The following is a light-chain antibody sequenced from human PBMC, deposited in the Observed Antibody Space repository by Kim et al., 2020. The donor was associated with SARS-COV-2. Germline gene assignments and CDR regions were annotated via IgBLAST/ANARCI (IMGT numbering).Light chain of an antibody. V-gene: IGKV1-39*01. Sequence: DIQMTQSPSSLSASVRDRVTITCRASQSVINYLSWYQQKPGKAPKLLIYAASSLQSGVPSRFTGSGSGTDFTLTISSLQPEDFATYYCQQSYSTPIAFGQGTRLEIK. CDR3: QQSYSTPIA. CDR2: AAS. J-gene: IGKJ5*01. CDR1: QSVINY.